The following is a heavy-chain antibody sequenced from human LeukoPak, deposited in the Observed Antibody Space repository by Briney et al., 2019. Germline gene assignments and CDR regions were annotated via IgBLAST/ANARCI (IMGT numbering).Heavy chain of an antibody. CDR2: ISSSSSYI. V-gene: IGHV3-21*01. Sequence: GGSLRLSCAASGFTFSSYSMNWVRQAPGKGLEWVSSISSSSSYIYYADSVKGRFTISRDNAKNSLYLQMNSLRAEDTAVYYCASPRSYCSGGSCCGGFDYWGQGTLVTVSS. J-gene: IGHJ4*02. D-gene: IGHD2-15*01. CDR1: GFTFSSYS. CDR3: ASPRSYCSGGSCCGGFDY.